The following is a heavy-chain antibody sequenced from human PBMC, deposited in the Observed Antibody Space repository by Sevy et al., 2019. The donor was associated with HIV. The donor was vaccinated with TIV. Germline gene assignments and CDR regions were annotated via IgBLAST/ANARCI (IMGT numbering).Heavy chain of an antibody. Sequence: ASVKVSCKVSGYTLTQFSMHWVRQAPGKGLEWMTTFDPEDGDPEDGKKIYAQKILGRVTMTEDTSTDTAYMELSSLRSDDTAVYYCATTKDYYDSSGYPFDYWGQGTLVTVSS. V-gene: IGHV1-24*01. CDR2: FDPEDGDPEDGKK. J-gene: IGHJ4*02. CDR1: GYTLTQFS. CDR3: ATTKDYYDSSGYPFDY. D-gene: IGHD3-22*01.